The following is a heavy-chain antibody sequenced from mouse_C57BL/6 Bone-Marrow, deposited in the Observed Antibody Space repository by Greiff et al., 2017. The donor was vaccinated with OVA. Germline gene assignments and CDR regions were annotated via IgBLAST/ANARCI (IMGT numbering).Heavy chain of an antibody. Sequence: EVMLVESGGGLVKPGGSLKLSCAASGFTFSSYAMSWVRQTPEKRLEWVATISAGGSYTYYPDNVKGRFTISRDNAKNNLYQQMSHLKAEDTAMYYCARELTGTFADWGQGTLGTVSA. J-gene: IGHJ3*01. CDR2: ISAGGSYT. CDR1: GFTFSSYA. V-gene: IGHV5-4*01. D-gene: IGHD4-1*01. CDR3: ARELTGTFAD.